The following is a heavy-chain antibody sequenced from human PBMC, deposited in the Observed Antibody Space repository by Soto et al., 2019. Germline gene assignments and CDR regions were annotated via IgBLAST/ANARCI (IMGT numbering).Heavy chain of an antibody. Sequence: EVQLLESGGGLVQPGGSLRLSCAASGFTFSSYAMSWVRQAPGKGLEWVSAISGSGGSTYYADSVKGRFTISRDNSKNQLYLEMNILRAEDTAVYYCAKGLYDFWSGYYVYWGQGTLVTVSS. CDR1: GFTFSSYA. J-gene: IGHJ4*02. CDR3: AKGLYDFWSGYYVY. CDR2: ISGSGGST. V-gene: IGHV3-23*01. D-gene: IGHD3-3*01.